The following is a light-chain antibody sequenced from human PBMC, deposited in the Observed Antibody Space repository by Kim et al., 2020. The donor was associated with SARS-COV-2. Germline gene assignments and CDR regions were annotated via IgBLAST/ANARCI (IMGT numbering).Light chain of an antibody. CDR2: GAS. V-gene: IGKV3-15*01. CDR3: QKDNNWPRT. Sequence: VSPRDRAARAGRASESISSNLAWHQQKPGQGPRLLICGASTRATGTPARFSGSGSGTDFTLTISSLQSEDFAVYYCQKDNNWPRTFGQGTKVDIK. CDR1: ESISSN. J-gene: IGKJ1*01.